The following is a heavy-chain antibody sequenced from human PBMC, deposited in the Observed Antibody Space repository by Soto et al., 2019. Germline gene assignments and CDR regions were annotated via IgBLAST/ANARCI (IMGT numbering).Heavy chain of an antibody. CDR1: GGSIISYY. D-gene: IGHD6-6*01. CDR2: MYYSGST. J-gene: IGHJ4*02. Sequence: SQTLSVTCSVSGGSIISYYWSWIRQPPGKGLEWIGYMYYSGSTNYNPSLKSRVTISLDTSKNQFSLKLRSVTAADTAVYYCARGGWDTSSQHYFDYWGQGTLVTVSS. V-gene: IGHV4-59*01. CDR3: ARGGWDTSSQHYFDY.